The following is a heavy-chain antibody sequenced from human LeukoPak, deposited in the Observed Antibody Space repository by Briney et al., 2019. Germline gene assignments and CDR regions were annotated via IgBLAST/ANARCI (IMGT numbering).Heavy chain of an antibody. D-gene: IGHD1-26*01. Sequence: PSEILSLTCTVSGGSISSYYWSWIRQPPGKGLEWIGYIYYSGSTNYNPSLKSRVTISVDTSKNQFSLKLSSVTAADTAVYYCARRSGSYVYWGQGTLVTVSS. CDR3: ARRSGSYVY. CDR1: GGSISSYY. CDR2: IYYSGST. J-gene: IGHJ4*02. V-gene: IGHV4-59*01.